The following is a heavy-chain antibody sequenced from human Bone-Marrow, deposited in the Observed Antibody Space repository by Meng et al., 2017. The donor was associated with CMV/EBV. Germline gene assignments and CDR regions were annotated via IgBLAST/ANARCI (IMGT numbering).Heavy chain of an antibody. CDR2: IIPILGIA. J-gene: IGHJ6*02. CDR1: GGTFSSYA. D-gene: IGHD1-7*01. CDR3: ARESNYIVPILSNYYYYGMDV. V-gene: IGHV1-69*10. Sequence: SVKVSCKASGGTFSSYAISWVRQAPGQGLEWMGGIIPILGIANYAQKFQGRVTITADKSTSTAYMELSSLRSEDTAVYYCARESNYIVPILSNYYYYGMDVWGQGTTVTGSS.